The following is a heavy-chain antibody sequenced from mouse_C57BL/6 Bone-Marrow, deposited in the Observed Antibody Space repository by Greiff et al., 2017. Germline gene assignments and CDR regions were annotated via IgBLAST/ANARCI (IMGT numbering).Heavy chain of an antibody. CDR2: IRTTANGYTT. J-gene: IGHJ4*01. CDR1: GFTFTDYY. V-gene: IGHV7-3*01. D-gene: IGHD2-1*01. CDR3: ARFSNQGAMDY. Sequence: EVQVVESGGGLVQPGGSLSLSCAASGFTFTDYYMRWVRQPPGTALEWLGFIRTTANGYTTEYSSSVKGRFTISRDNSQSILYLQMNALRAEDRATYYCARFSNQGAMDYWGQGTSVTVSS.